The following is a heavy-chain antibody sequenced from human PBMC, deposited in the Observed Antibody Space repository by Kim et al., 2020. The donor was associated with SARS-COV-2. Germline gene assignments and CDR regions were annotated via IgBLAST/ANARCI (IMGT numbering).Heavy chain of an antibody. CDR2: ISYDGSNK. Sequence: GGSLRLSCAASGFTFSSYGMHWVRQAPCKGLEWVAVISYDGSNKYYADSVKGRFTISRDNSKNTLYLQMNSLRAEDTAVYYCAKGAPRYYYYGMDVWGQGTTVTVSS. CDR3: AKGAPRYYYYGMDV. D-gene: IGHD3-16*01. J-gene: IGHJ6*02. V-gene: IGHV3-30*18. CDR1: GFTFSSYG.